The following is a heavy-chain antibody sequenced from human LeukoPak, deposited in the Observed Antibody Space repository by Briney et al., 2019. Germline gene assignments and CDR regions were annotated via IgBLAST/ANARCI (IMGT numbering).Heavy chain of an antibody. CDR3: ASGPTVPNFAY. V-gene: IGHV4-39*07. J-gene: IGHJ4*02. CDR2: FYYSGSI. CDR1: GGSISSTSYY. Sequence: PSETLSLTSIVYGGSISSTSYYWGWIRQSPGRVLEWIGSFYYSGSIFDNRSLRSRVTISIDMYKNQFLLKLTSMTAADTAVYYCASGPTVPNFAYWGQGTLVTVSS. D-gene: IGHD4-17*01.